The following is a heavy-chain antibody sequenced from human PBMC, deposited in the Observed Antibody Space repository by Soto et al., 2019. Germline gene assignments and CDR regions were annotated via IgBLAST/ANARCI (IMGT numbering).Heavy chain of an antibody. CDR1: GFTFTTHP. CDR2: INPGNGYS. J-gene: IGHJ4*02. Sequence: QVHLVQSGAEVREPGASVKIFCKASGFTFTTHPIHWVRQAPDQRLEWMGWINPGNGYSDYSQKFQGRVTFTRDTSANTAYMELNSLRAEDTALYYCASRPGLDTGPVDYWGQGTLVTVSS. D-gene: IGHD1-1*01. CDR3: ASRPGLDTGPVDY. V-gene: IGHV1-3*01.